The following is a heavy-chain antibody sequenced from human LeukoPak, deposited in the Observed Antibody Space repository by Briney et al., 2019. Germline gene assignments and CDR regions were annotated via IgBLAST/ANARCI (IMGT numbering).Heavy chain of an antibody. CDR2: ITSSSTSI. J-gene: IGHJ2*01. D-gene: IGHD4-17*01. Sequence: GGSLRLSCAASGFTFITYSMNWVRQAPGKGLEWVSSITSSSTSIYFADSVKGRFTISRDNAKNSVYLLLNSLTPEDTAVYYYARDLRAGGTWSYGVYFDLWGRGTLVTVSS. CDR1: GFTFITYS. CDR3: ARDLRAGGTWSYGVYFDL. V-gene: IGHV3-21*01.